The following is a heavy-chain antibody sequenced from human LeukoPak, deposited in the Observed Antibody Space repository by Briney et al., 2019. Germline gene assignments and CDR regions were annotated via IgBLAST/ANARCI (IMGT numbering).Heavy chain of an antibody. D-gene: IGHD3/OR15-3a*01. CDR3: ARDLPRTGFDYYYYYYYMDV. CDR1: GYTFTSYG. V-gene: IGHV1-18*01. J-gene: IGHJ6*03. Sequence: GASVKVSCKASGYTFTSYGISWVRQAPGQGLEWMGWISAYNGNTNYAQKLQGRVTMTTDTSTSTAYMELRSLRSDDTAVYYCARDLPRTGFDYYYYYYYMDVWGKGTTVTVSS. CDR2: ISAYNGNT.